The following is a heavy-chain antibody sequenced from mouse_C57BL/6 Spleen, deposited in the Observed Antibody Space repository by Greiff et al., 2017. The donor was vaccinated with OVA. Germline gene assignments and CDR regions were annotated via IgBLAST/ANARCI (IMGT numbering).Heavy chain of an antibody. CDR3: TVSPNWDYAMDY. J-gene: IGHJ4*01. D-gene: IGHD4-1*01. CDR1: GYTFTDYE. CDR2: IDPETGGT. Sequence: VKLQQSGAELVRPGASVTLSCKASGYTFTDYEMHWVKQTPVHGLEWIGAIDPETGGTAYNQKFKGKAILTADKSSSTAYMELRSLTAEDSAVYYCTVSPNWDYAMDYWGQGTSVTVSS. V-gene: IGHV1-15*01.